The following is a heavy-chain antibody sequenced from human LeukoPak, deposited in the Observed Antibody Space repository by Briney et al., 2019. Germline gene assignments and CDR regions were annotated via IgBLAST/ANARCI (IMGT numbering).Heavy chain of an antibody. CDR2: INHSGST. CDR3: ARGRGYYYYMDV. D-gene: IGHD3-10*01. J-gene: IGHJ6*03. CDR1: GGSFSGYY. V-gene: IGHV4-34*01. Sequence: SETLSLTCAVYGGSFSGYYWSWIRQPPGKGLEWIGEINHSGSTNYNPSLKSRVTISVDTSKNQFSLKLSSVTAADTAVYYCARGRGYYYYMDVWGRGTTVTVSS.